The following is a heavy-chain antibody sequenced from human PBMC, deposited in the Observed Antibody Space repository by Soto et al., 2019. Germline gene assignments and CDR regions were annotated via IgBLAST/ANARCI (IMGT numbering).Heavy chain of an antibody. CDR3: ARVGGNWNDDYFDH. CDR1: GYTFTNHD. D-gene: IGHD1-1*01. Sequence: QVQLVQSGAEVKKPGASVKVSCKASGYTFTNHDINWVRQTTGQGLEWMGWMNPNSGDTGYAQKFQGRVTMTRDTSIRTAYMEWSNLRSDDTAVYYCARVGGNWNDDYFDHWGQGALVTVSS. V-gene: IGHV1-8*01. J-gene: IGHJ4*02. CDR2: MNPNSGDT.